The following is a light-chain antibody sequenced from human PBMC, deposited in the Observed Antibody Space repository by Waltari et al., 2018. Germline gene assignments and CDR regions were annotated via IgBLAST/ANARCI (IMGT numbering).Light chain of an antibody. CDR1: HSNVGSHP. CDR2: VND. V-gene: IGLV1-44*01. CDR3: ASWDGSLTVNV. Sequence: QSILTQPPSVSGDPGQRVSISCSGSHSNVGSHPVNWYQHPPGAAPRLLIFVNDERASGVPERFSASKSGTSASLAISDLEFDDEADYYCASWDGSLTVNVFGSGTKVTVL. J-gene: IGLJ6*01.